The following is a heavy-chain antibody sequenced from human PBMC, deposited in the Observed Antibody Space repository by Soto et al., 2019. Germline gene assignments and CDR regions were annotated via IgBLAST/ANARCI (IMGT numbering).Heavy chain of an antibody. CDR2: IIPIFGTA. Sequence: QVQLVQSGAEVKKPGSSVKVSCKASGGTFSSYAISWVRQAPGQGLEWMGGIIPIFGTANYAQKFQGRVTITADNSTSTAYMEMSSLRSEDTAVYYCARGPVNPAYYYDSSGLYYYYYYGMDVWGHGTTVTVSS. J-gene: IGHJ6*02. CDR3: ARGPVNPAYYYDSSGLYYYYYYGMDV. V-gene: IGHV1-69*06. D-gene: IGHD3-22*01. CDR1: GGTFSSYA.